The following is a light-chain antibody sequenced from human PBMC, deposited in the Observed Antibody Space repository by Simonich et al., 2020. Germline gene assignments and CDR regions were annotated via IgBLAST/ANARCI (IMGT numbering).Light chain of an antibody. CDR3: MQGIHSIT. CDR1: QSLLHSYGTTY. J-gene: IGKJ5*01. V-gene: IGKV2-29*02. Sequence: DIVMTQTPLSLSVTPGQPSSISRTSRQSLLHSYGTTYLYWYLQKPGQSPLLLIYEVSSRVSGVPDRFSGSGSGTDFTLKISRVEAEDVGVYYCMQGIHSITFGQGTRLEIK. CDR2: EVS.